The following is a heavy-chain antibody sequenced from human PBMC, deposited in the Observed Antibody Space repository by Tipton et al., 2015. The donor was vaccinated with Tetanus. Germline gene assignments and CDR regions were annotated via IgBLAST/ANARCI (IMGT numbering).Heavy chain of an antibody. J-gene: IGHJ6*02. CDR3: ARASGSHPSYYYYAADV. CDR1: GDSISSSSHY. Sequence: TLFLTCTVSGDSISSSSHYWGWIRQPPGKGLEWIGSISYSGFTYYNPSLKGRVTVSVDTSKSQFSLKVSSVTAADTAVYFCARASGSHPSYYYYAADVWGQGTTVTVSS. CDR2: ISYSGFT. V-gene: IGHV4-39*01. D-gene: IGHD1-26*01.